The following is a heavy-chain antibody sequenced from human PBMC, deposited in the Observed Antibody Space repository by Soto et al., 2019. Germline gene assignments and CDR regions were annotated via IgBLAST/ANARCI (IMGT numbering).Heavy chain of an antibody. J-gene: IGHJ6*02. V-gene: IGHV4-39*01. D-gene: IGHD3-10*01. CDR2: IYYSGST. CDR1: GGSISSSRYY. Sequence: SETLSLTCTVSGGSISSSRYYWGWIRQPPGKGLEWIGSIYYSGSTYYNPSLKSRVTISVDTSKNQFSLKLSSVTAADTAVYYCARQVWFGEEAYYYYYYGMDVWGQGTTVTVSS. CDR3: ARQVWFGEEAYYYYYYGMDV.